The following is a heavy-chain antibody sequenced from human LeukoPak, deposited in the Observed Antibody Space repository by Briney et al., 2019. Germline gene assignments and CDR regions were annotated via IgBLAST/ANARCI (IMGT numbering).Heavy chain of an antibody. D-gene: IGHD3-10*01. CDR2: IDSHGTST. V-gene: IGHV3-74*01. Sequence: GGSLRLSCAASGFTFSSHWMHWVRQAPGNGPVWVSRIDSHGTSTIDADSVKGRFTVSRDNAKNTLYLQMNSLRAEDTAVYYCAREGYGLGNYPFDYWGQGTLVTVSS. J-gene: IGHJ4*02. CDR1: GFTFSSHW. CDR3: AREGYGLGNYPFDY.